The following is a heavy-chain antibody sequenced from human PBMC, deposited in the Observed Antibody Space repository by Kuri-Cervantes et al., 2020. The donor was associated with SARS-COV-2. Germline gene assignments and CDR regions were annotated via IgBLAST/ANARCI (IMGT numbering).Heavy chain of an antibody. CDR1: GFTFSNYG. J-gene: IGHJ6*03. CDR2: IRYDGSYK. D-gene: IGHD2-2*01. Sequence: GESLKISCAASGFTFSNYGMNWVRQAPGKGLEWVAFIRYDGSYKYYADSLRGRFTISRDNSKNTLYLQMNSLRAEDTAVYYCAKTGHYCSSTSCYDYYYYMDVWGKGTTVPSP. CDR3: AKTGHYCSSTSCYDYYYYMDV. V-gene: IGHV3-30*02.